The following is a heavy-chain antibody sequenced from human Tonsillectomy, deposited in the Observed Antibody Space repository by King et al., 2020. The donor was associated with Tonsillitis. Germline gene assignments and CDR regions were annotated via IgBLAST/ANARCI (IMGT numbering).Heavy chain of an antibody. CDR3: AKDPRHFDP. Sequence: VQLVESGGGLVQPGGSLRLSCAASGFTFISYSMSWVRQAPGKGLELVSVISGVGAATFYAGSVKVRFAISRDNSKNTVYLQMNSLRAEDTAVYYCAKDPRHFDPWGQGTLVTVSS. CDR2: ISGVGAAT. J-gene: IGHJ5*02. V-gene: IGHV3-23*04. CDR1: GFTFISYS.